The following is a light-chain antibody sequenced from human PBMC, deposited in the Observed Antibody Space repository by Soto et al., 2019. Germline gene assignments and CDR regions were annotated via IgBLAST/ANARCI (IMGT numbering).Light chain of an antibody. V-gene: IGLV2-23*01. Sequence: QSALTQPASVSASPGQSITISCTGTSSDVGSYNLVSWYQQHPGKAPKLMIYDGSKRPSGVSNRFSGSKSGNTASLTISGLQSADEADYYCCSYAGSTSVFGGWTKLTVL. CDR1: SSDVGSYNL. CDR3: CSYAGSTSV. J-gene: IGLJ2*01. CDR2: DGS.